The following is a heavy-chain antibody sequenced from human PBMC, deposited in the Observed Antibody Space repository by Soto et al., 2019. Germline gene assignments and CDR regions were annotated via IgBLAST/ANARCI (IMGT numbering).Heavy chain of an antibody. V-gene: IGHV1-18*01. Sequence: ASVKVSCKASGYTFTSYGISWVRQAPGQGLEWMGWISAYNGNTNYAQKLQGRVTTTTDTSTSTAYMELRSLRSDDTAVYYCARDSRVLLWFGESGIFDYWGQGTLVTVSS. CDR2: ISAYNGNT. D-gene: IGHD3-10*01. CDR1: GYTFTSYG. CDR3: ARDSRVLLWFGESGIFDY. J-gene: IGHJ4*02.